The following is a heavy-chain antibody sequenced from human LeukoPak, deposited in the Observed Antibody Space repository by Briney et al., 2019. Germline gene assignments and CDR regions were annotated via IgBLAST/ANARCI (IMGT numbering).Heavy chain of an antibody. CDR3: ARVGSSNAFDV. D-gene: IGHD3-16*01. V-gene: IGHV3-64*01. CDR2: ISNNGVST. Sequence: GGSLRLSCAASGFTFSSYAMHWVRQAPGKGLEYVSAISNNGVSTYYANSVKGRFTISRDNSKNTLYLQMGSLRAEDMTVYYCARVGSSNAFDVWGQGTMVTVSS. J-gene: IGHJ3*01. CDR1: GFTFSSYA.